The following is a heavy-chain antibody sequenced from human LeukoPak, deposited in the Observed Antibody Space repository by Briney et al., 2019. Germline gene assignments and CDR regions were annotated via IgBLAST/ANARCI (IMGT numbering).Heavy chain of an antibody. CDR3: AKDPRP. Sequence: PGGTLRLSCAAPGFTFSSYGMSWVRQAPGKGLEWVSGISGSGGTTYYADSVKGRFTISRDSSKNTLYLQMNSLRAEHTAVYYCAKDPRPWGQGTLVTVSS. V-gene: IGHV3-23*01. J-gene: IGHJ5*02. CDR1: GFTFSSYG. CDR2: ISGSGGTT.